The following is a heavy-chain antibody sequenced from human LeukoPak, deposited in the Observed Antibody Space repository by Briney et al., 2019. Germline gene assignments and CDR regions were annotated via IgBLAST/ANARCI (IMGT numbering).Heavy chain of an antibody. D-gene: IGHD2-2*01. CDR2: IIPIFGTA. CDR3: ARQRYCSSTSCYPKNPYYYYGMDV. V-gene: IGHV1-69*13. J-gene: IGHJ6*02. Sequence: SVKVPCKASGGTFSSYAISWVRQAPGQGLEWMGGIIPIFGTANYAQKFQGRVTITADESTSTAYMELSSLRSEDTAVYYCARQRYCSSTSCYPKNPYYYYGMDVWGQGTTVTVSS. CDR1: GGTFSSYA.